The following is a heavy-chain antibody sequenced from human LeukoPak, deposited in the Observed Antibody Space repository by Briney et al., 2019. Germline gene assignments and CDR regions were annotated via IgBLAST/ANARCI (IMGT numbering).Heavy chain of an antibody. J-gene: IGHJ4*02. D-gene: IGHD6-13*01. CDR3: ARDPSSSWYYFDY. V-gene: IGHV3-20*04. CDR1: GFSFDDYA. CDR2: INWNGGST. Sequence: PGGSLRLSCAASGFSFDDYAMSWVRQPPGKGLEWVSGINWNGGSTGCADSVKGRFTISRDNAKNSLYLQMNSLRPEDTALYYCARDPSSSWYYFDYWGQGTLVTVSS.